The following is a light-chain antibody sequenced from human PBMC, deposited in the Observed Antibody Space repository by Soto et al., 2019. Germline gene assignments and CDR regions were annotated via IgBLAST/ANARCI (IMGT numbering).Light chain of an antibody. J-gene: IGKJ5*01. CDR3: HQYNNCPPIT. V-gene: IGKV3-15*01. Sequence: EIVMTQSPATLSVSPGERATLSCRASQSVSGNLAWYQQKPGQAPRLLIYCASTRATGIPARFSGSGSGTEFTLTISSLQSEDFAVYYCHQYNNCPPITFGQGTRLEIK. CDR2: CAS. CDR1: QSVSGN.